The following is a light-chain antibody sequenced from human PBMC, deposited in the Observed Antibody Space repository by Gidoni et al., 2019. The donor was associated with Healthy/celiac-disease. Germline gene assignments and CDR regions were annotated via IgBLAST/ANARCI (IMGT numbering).Light chain of an antibody. CDR3: QQYDNLLLT. V-gene: IGKV1-33*01. CDR1: QDISNY. Sequence: DIHITQSPSSLSASVGDRVTITCQASQDISNYLNWYQQKPGKAPKLLSYDASNLETGVPSRFSGSGSGTDFTFTISSLQPEDIATYYCQQYDNLLLTFGGGTKVEIK. CDR2: DAS. J-gene: IGKJ4*01.